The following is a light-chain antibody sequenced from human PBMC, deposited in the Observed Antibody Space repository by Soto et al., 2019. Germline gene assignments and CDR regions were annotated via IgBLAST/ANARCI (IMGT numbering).Light chain of an antibody. V-gene: IGKV3-11*01. J-gene: IGKJ1*01. Sequence: LVLTQSPVTLALSPGESAVLSCRASQSVSTSLAWYQHKPGQAPRLFIYDSSKRAPGIPARFTGSGSGTDSTLTISSLEPEDIAVYYCQVRDVWPSFGQGTKV. CDR2: DSS. CDR3: QVRDVWPS. CDR1: QSVSTS.